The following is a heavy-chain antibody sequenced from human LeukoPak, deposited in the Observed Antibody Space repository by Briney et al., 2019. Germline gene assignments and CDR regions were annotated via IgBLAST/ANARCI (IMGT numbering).Heavy chain of an antibody. V-gene: IGHV1-2*02. J-gene: IGHJ3*02. D-gene: IGHD3-22*01. CDR1: GFTFSSYG. CDR3: ARDPIDSDDAFDI. Sequence: TGGSLRLSCAASGFTFSSYGMHWVRQAPGQGLEWMGWINPNSGGTNYAQKFQGRVTMTRDTSISTAYMELSRLRLDDTAVYYCARDPIDSDDAFDIWGQGTMVTVSS. CDR2: INPNSGGT.